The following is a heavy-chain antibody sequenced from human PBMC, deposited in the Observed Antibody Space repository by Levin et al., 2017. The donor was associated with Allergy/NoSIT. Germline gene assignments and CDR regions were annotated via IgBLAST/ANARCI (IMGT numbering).Heavy chain of an antibody. CDR1: GFTFSSYA. J-gene: IGHJ4*02. D-gene: IGHD6-13*01. CDR2: ISGSGGST. CDR3: AKDLLPSGKLVPSPFDY. V-gene: IGHV3-23*01. Sequence: GGSLRLSCAASGFTFSSYAMSWVRQAPGKGLEWVSAISGSGGSTYYADSVKGRFTISRDNSKNTLYLQMNSLRAEDTAVYYCAKDLLPSGKLVPSPFDYWGQGTLVTVSS.